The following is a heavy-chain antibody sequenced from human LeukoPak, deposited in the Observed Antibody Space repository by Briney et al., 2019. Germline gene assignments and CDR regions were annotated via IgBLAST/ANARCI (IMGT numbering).Heavy chain of an antibody. D-gene: IGHD1-14*01. J-gene: IGHJ6*02. CDR3: ARRARKTDHVLYGMDV. CDR1: GYSFTSYW. V-gene: IGHV5-51*01. Sequence: GESLKISCKGSGYSFTSYWIGWVRQMPGKGLEWMGIIYPGDSDTRYSPSFQGQVTISADKSISTAYLQWSSLKASDTAMYYCARRARKTDHVLYGMDVWGQGTTVTVSS. CDR2: IYPGDSDT.